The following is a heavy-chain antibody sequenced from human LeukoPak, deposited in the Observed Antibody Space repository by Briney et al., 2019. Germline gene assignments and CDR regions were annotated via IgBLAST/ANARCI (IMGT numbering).Heavy chain of an antibody. CDR3: ARFSTIFYYDSLDRYFDY. J-gene: IGHJ4*02. D-gene: IGHD3-22*01. CDR2: IYYSGST. Sequence: SETLSLTCTVSGGSISSYYWSWIRQPPGKGLEWIGYIYYSGSTNYNPSLKSRVTISVDTSRNQFSLKLSSVTAADTAVYYCARFSTIFYYDSLDRYFDYWGQGTLVTVSS. CDR1: GGSISSYY. V-gene: IGHV4-59*12.